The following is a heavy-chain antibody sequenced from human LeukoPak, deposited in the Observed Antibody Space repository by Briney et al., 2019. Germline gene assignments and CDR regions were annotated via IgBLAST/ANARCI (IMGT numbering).Heavy chain of an antibody. CDR2: INHSGST. CDR3: ARRYCSSTSCYSYYYYYMDV. J-gene: IGHJ6*03. Sequence: SETLSLTCAVYGGSFSGYYWSWIRQPPGKGLEWIGEINHSGSTNYNPSLKSRVTISVDTSKNQFSLKLSSVTAADTAVYYCARRYCSSTSCYSYYYYYMDVWGKGTTVTVSS. CDR1: GGSFSGYY. D-gene: IGHD2-2*02. V-gene: IGHV4-34*01.